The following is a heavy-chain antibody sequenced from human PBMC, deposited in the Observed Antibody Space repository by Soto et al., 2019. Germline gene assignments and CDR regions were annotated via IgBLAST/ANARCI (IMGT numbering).Heavy chain of an antibody. CDR1: GGTFSSYA. CDR2: IIPIFGTA. Sequence: SVKVSCKASGGTFSSYAISWVRQAPGQGLEWMGGIIPIFGTANYAQKFQGRVTITADESTSTAYMELSSLRSEDTALYYCARTVGCSSTSCGSYGMDVWGQGTTVTVSS. D-gene: IGHD2-2*01. CDR3: ARTVGCSSTSCGSYGMDV. V-gene: IGHV1-69*13. J-gene: IGHJ6*02.